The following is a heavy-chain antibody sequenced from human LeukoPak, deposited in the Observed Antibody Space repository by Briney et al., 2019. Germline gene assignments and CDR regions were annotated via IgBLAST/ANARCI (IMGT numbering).Heavy chain of an antibody. CDR1: GFTFSDYY. CDR3: ARDLSTGSYYYYGMDV. CDR2: ISSSGSTI. V-gene: IGHV3-11*01. Sequence: PGGSLRLSCAASGFTFSDYYMSWIRQAPGKGLEWVPYISSSGSTIYYADSVKGRFTISRDNAKNSLYLQMNSLRAEDTAVYYCARDLSTGSYYYYGMDVWGQGTTVTVSS. J-gene: IGHJ6*02. D-gene: IGHD2/OR15-2a*01.